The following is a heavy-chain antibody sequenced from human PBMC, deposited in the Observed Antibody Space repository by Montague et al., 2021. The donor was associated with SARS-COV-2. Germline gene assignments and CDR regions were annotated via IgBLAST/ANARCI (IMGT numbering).Heavy chain of an antibody. Sequence: SETLSLTCTVSGGSITSSAYYWSWIRHSPGKGLEWIGTIYYSGNTYSNPSLKSRLTISMDTSKSQVSLKITSVTAADTAVYFCASLGSPAYCGGDCYLRDYGTEVGGQGARATVS. D-gene: IGHD2-21*02. CDR2: IYYSGNT. CDR1: GGSITSSAYY. V-gene: IGHV4-39*01. CDR3: ASLGSPAYCGGDCYLRDYGTEV. J-gene: IGHJ6*02.